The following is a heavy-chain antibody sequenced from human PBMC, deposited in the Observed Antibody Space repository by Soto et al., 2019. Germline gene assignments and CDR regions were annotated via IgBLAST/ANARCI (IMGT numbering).Heavy chain of an antibody. D-gene: IGHD2-15*01. V-gene: IGHV4-34*01. J-gene: IGHJ6*03. Sequence: SETLSLTCAVYGGSFSGYYWSWIRQPPGKGLEWIGEINHSGSTNYNPSLKSRVTISVDTSKNQFSLKLSSVTAADTAVYYCARITWGVVGVAFEYYYYYYMDVGGKGTRVTV. CDR2: INHSGST. CDR3: ARITWGVVGVAFEYYYYYYMDV. CDR1: GGSFSGYY.